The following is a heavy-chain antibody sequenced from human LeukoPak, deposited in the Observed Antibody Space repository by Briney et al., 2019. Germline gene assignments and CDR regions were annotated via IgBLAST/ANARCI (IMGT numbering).Heavy chain of an antibody. Sequence: PGGSLRLSCAASGFTFTSYNMNWVRQAPGKGLEWVSSITSSSSYIYYADSVKGRFTISRDNAKNSLYLQTDSLRVEDTAVYYCARDPYSGNYGAYYYYYMDVWGKGTTVTISS. CDR2: ITSSSSYI. CDR3: ARDPYSGNYGAYYYYYMDV. D-gene: IGHD1-26*01. CDR1: GFTFTSYN. J-gene: IGHJ6*03. V-gene: IGHV3-21*06.